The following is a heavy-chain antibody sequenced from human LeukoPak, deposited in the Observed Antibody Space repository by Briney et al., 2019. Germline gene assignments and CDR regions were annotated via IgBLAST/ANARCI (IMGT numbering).Heavy chain of an antibody. D-gene: IGHD4-17*01. CDR1: GGSISTYY. J-gene: IGHJ6*02. V-gene: IGHV4-59*01. Sequence: NSSETLSLTCSVSGGSISTYYWSWIRQLPGKGLEWIEYIYYTGTTNYNPSLRSRVTISVDTSRNQFSLRLSSVTAADTAVYYCAREDPQTSVPEGMDVWGHGTTVIVSS. CDR3: AREDPQTSVPEGMDV. CDR2: IYYTGTT.